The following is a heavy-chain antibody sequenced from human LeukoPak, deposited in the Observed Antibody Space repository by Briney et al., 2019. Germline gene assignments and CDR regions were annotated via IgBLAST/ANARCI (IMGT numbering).Heavy chain of an antibody. CDR2: IYYSGST. Sequence: SETLSLTCTVSGGSISSSSYYWGWIRQPPGKGLEWIGSIYYSGSTYYNPSLKSRVTISVDTSKNQFSLKLSSVTAADTAVYYCARQVGYCSSTSCYTGGYFDYWGQGTLVTVSS. D-gene: IGHD2-2*02. V-gene: IGHV4-39*01. CDR1: GGSISSSSYY. CDR3: ARQVGYCSSTSCYTGGYFDY. J-gene: IGHJ4*02.